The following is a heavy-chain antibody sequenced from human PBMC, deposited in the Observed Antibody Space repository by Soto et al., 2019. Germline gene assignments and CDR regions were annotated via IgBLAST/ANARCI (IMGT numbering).Heavy chain of an antibody. V-gene: IGHV4-4*09. D-gene: IGHD2-21*02. CDR1: GDSISSYY. J-gene: IGHJ6*02. Sequence: QVQLQESGPGLVKPSETLSLTCTVSGDSISSYYWTWIRQPPGKGLEWIGYIHSSGSTNYNPSFKSRVTMSVDTSKNHFSLRLSSLTAADTAVYYCARFGRGDSCYGMDVWGQGTTVIVSS. CDR2: IHSSGST. CDR3: ARFGRGDSCYGMDV.